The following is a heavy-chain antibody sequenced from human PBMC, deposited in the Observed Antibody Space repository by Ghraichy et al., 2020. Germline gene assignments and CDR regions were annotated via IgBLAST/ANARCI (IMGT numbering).Heavy chain of an antibody. Sequence: ASVKVSCKASGYTFTSYYMHWVRQAPGQGLEWMGIIDPSGVSTSYAQKFQGRVTMTRDTSTSTAYMELSSLRSEDTAVYYCARSGRYSETDYWGQGTLVTVSS. D-gene: IGHD1-26*01. CDR2: IDPSGVST. V-gene: IGHV1-46*01. CDR1: GYTFTSYY. J-gene: IGHJ4*02. CDR3: ARSGRYSETDY.